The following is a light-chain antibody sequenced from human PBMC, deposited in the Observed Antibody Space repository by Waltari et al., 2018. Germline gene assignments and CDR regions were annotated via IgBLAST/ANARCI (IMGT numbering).Light chain of an antibody. CDR1: QSVSSSY. CDR2: GTS. J-gene: IGKJ5*01. Sequence: EIVLTQSPGTLSLSPGERATLSCRASQSVSSSYLVWYQQKPGQAPRLLIYGTSSRGTDIPDRFSGSGAGTDFTLTISRLEPEDFAVYYCQQYGGSPPITFGQGTRLEIK. V-gene: IGKV3-20*01. CDR3: QQYGGSPPIT.